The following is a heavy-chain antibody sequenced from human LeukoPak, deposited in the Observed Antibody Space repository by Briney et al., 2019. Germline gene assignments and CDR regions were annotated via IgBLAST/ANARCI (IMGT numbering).Heavy chain of an antibody. D-gene: IGHD6-13*01. CDR3: ARGHYSSTLDY. CDR2: INHSGST. V-gene: IGHV4-34*01. CDR1: GGSFSGYY. Sequence: SVTLSLTCAVYGGSFSGYYWSWIRQPPGKGLEWIGEINHSGSTNYNPSLKSRVTISVDTSKNQFSLKLSSVTAADTAVYYCARGHYSSTLDYWGQGTLVTVSS. J-gene: IGHJ4*02.